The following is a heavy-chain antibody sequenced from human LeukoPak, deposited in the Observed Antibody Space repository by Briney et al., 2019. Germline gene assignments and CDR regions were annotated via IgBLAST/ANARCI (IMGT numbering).Heavy chain of an antibody. J-gene: IGHJ4*02. CDR1: GFTFSSYG. Sequence: GGSLRLSCAASGFTFSSYGMHWVRQAPGKGLEWVAVISYDGSNKYYADSVKGRFTISRDNSKNTLYLQMNSLRAEDTAVYYCAKGRTVTTMVGLVDYWGQGTLVTVSS. CDR2: ISYDGSNK. V-gene: IGHV3-30*18. CDR3: AKGRTVTTMVGLVDY. D-gene: IGHD4-17*01.